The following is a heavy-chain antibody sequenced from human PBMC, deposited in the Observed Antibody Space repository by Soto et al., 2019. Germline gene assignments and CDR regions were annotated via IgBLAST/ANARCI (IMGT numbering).Heavy chain of an antibody. D-gene: IGHD3-10*01. CDR1: GITFSDCY. V-gene: IGHV3-11*01. J-gene: IGHJ6*02. CDR2: MSSSGDSI. Sequence: QVQLVESGGGLVKPGGSLRLSCAASGITFSDCYMNWIRQAPGKGLEWVSYMSSSGDSINYAGSVRGRFTVSRDNAKNSLYLKMNSLRAEDTAMDYCARVRFGQWGYAMDVWGQGTTVTVSS. CDR3: ARVRFGQWGYAMDV.